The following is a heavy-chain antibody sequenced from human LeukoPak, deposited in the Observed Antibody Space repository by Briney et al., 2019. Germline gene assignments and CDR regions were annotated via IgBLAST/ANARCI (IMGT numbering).Heavy chain of an antibody. Sequence: GGSLRLSCAASGFTFSSHGMHWVRQAPGKALEWVAVASYDGTTKYYADSAKGRFNISRDNSKNTLYLQMNSLRVDDTAVYYCAKDATLFGDQYFDYWGQGTLVIVST. D-gene: IGHD3-10*01. V-gene: IGHV3-30*18. CDR2: ASYDGTTK. CDR1: GFTFSSHG. CDR3: AKDATLFGDQYFDY. J-gene: IGHJ4*02.